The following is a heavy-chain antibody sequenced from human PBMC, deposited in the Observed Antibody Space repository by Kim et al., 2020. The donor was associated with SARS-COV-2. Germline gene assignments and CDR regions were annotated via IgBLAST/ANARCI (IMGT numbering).Heavy chain of an antibody. CDR3: ARGRWYGSGSNGYYYGMDV. CDR1: GGSFSGYY. D-gene: IGHD3-10*01. V-gene: IGHV4-34*01. J-gene: IGHJ6*01. Sequence: SETLSLTCAVYGGSFSGYYWSWIRQPPGKGLEWIGEINHSGSTNYNPSLKSRVTISVDTSKNQFSLKLSSVTAADTAVYYCARGRWYGSGSNGYYYGMDV. CDR2: INHSGST.